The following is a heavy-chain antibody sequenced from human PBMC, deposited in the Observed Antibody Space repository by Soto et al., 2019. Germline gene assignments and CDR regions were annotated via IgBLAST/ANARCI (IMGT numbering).Heavy chain of an antibody. D-gene: IGHD3-22*01. J-gene: IGHJ3*02. CDR1: GFTFSSYA. CDR3: VKDPSYYYDSSGYYDAFDI. Sequence: EVQLLESGGGLVQPGGSLRLSCAASGFTFSSYAMSWVRQAPGKGLEWVSAISGSGGSTYYADSVKGRFTISRDNSKNTLYLQMNSLRAEDTAVYYCVKDPSYYYDSSGYYDAFDIWGQGTMVTVSS. V-gene: IGHV3-23*01. CDR2: ISGSGGST.